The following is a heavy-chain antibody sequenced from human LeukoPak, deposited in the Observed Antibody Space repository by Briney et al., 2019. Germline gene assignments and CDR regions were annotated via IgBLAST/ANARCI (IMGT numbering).Heavy chain of an antibody. Sequence: GSSVKVSCKASGGTFSSYAISWVRQAPGQGLEWMGGIIPIFGTANYAQKFQGRVTITTDESTSTAYMELSSLRSEDTAVYYCARVGEDYPSSGWYFDYWGQGTLVTVSS. CDR2: IIPIFGTA. CDR1: GGTFSSYA. D-gene: IGHD6-19*01. J-gene: IGHJ4*02. CDR3: ARVGEDYPSSGWYFDY. V-gene: IGHV1-69*05.